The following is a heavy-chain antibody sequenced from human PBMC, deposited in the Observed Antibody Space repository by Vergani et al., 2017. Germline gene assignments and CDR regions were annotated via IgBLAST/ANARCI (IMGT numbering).Heavy chain of an antibody. CDR1: GFTFSSYW. V-gene: IGHV3-7*01. D-gene: IGHD6-13*01. J-gene: IGHJ4*02. CDR3: VKGKQQLVLPYFDY. Sequence: VQLVESGGGVVQPGRSLRLSCAASGFTFSSYWMSWVRQAPGKGLEWVANIKQDGSEKYYVDSVKGRFTISRDNAKNSLYLQMNSLRAEDTAVYYCVKGKQQLVLPYFDYWGQGTLVTVSS. CDR2: IKQDGSEK.